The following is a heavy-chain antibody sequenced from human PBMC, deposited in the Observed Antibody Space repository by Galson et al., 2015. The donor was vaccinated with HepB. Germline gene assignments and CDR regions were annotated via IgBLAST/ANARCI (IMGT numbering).Heavy chain of an antibody. V-gene: IGHV3-64D*06. Sequence: SLRLSCAASGFTFSSYAMHWVRQAPGKGLEYVSAISSNGGSTYYADSVKGRFTISRDNSKNTLYLQMSSLRAEDTAVYYCVTTSSGWYSALPFDYWGQGTLVTVSS. CDR3: VTTSSGWYSALPFDY. CDR2: ISSNGGST. D-gene: IGHD6-19*01. CDR1: GFTFSSYA. J-gene: IGHJ4*02.